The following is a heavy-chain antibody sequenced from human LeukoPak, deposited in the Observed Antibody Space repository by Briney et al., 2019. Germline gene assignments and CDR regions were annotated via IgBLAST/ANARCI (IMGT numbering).Heavy chain of an antibody. V-gene: IGHV4-61*02. CDR1: GGSISSGSYY. D-gene: IGHD3-9*01. CDR2: IYTSGST. J-gene: IGHJ4*02. CDR3: AREYYDILTGYPYGFDY. Sequence: PSETLSLTCTVSGGSISSGSYYWSWIRQPAGKGLEWIGRIYTSGSTNYNPSLKSRVTISVDTSKNQFSLKLSSVTAADTAVYYCAREYYDILTGYPYGFDYWGQGTLVTVSS.